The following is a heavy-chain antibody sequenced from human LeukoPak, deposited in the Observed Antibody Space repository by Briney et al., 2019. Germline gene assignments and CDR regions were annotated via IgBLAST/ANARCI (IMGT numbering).Heavy chain of an antibody. CDR1: GGSFSGYY. D-gene: IGHD3-10*01. J-gene: IGHJ5*02. CDR3: ARLGYYYGSGSYYHNWFDP. Sequence: SETLSLTXAVYGGSFSGYYWSWLRQPPGKGLEWIGEINHSGSTNYNPSLTSRVTISVDTSKNQFSLKLSSVTAADTAVYYCARLGYYYGSGSYYHNWFDPWGQGTLVTVSS. CDR2: INHSGST. V-gene: IGHV4-34*01.